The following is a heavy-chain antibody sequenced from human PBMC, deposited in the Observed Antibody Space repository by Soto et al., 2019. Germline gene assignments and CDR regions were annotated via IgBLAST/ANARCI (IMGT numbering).Heavy chain of an antibody. Sequence: EVQLVESGGGLVQPGGSLRLSCAASGFTFSAHYMDWVRQAPGKGLEWVGRIKNKANSYTTEYAASVEGRCTISREDSQNSLYLQMNSLKTEDRVVYYCARVSLVGPSGGRYFDYWGQGPQVAVSS. V-gene: IGHV3-72*01. CDR2: IKNKANSYTT. J-gene: IGHJ4*02. CDR3: ARVSLVGPSGGRYFDY. CDR1: GFTFSAHY. D-gene: IGHD1-26*01.